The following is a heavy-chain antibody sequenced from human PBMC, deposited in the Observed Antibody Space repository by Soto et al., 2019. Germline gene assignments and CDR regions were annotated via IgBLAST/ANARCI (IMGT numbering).Heavy chain of an antibody. D-gene: IGHD1-26*01. Sequence: EVQLLESGGGLVQPGGSLRLSCAASGFTFSSYAMSWVRQAPGKGLEWVSAISGSGGSTYYADFVKGRFTISRDNSKNTLYLQMNSLRAEDTAVYYCAKRVRIVGATTETDYWGQGTLVTVSS. J-gene: IGHJ4*02. CDR1: GFTFSSYA. CDR3: AKRVRIVGATTETDY. CDR2: ISGSGGST. V-gene: IGHV3-23*01.